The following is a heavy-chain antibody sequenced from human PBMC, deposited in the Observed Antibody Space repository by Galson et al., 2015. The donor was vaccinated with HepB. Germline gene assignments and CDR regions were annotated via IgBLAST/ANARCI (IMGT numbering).Heavy chain of an antibody. CDR1: GYTFTSYG. Sequence: SVKVSCKASGYTFTSYGISWVRQAPGQGLEWMGWISAYNGNTNYAQKFQGWVTMTRDTSISTAYMELSRLRSDDTAVYYCARNTRNDAFDIWGQGTMVTVSS. J-gene: IGHJ3*02. V-gene: IGHV1-18*01. CDR2: ISAYNGNT. CDR3: ARNTRNDAFDI.